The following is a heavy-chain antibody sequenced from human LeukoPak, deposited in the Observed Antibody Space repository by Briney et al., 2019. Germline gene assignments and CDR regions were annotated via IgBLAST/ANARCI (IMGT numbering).Heavy chain of an antibody. J-gene: IGHJ4*01. CDR3: ARVGSGYSSSWYFDY. Sequence: PAGSLRLSCAASGFTVSSNYMSWVRQAPGKGLEWVSVIYSGGSTYYADSVKGRFTISRDNSKNTLYLQMNSLRAEDTAVYYCARVGSGYSSSWYFDYWGHGTLVTVSS. CDR1: GFTVSSNY. CDR2: IYSGGST. D-gene: IGHD6-13*01. V-gene: IGHV3-53*01.